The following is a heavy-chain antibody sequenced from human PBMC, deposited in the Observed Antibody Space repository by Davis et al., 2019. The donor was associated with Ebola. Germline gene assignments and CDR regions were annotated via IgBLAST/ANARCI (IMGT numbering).Heavy chain of an antibody. CDR3: AKDVGQWLPPFDY. CDR2: ISGSGGST. CDR1: GFTFTSYA. V-gene: IGHV3-23*01. J-gene: IGHJ4*02. D-gene: IGHD6-19*01. Sequence: GESLKISCAASGFTFTSYAMRWVRQAPGKGLEWVSAISGSGGSTYYADSVKGRFTISRDNSKNTLYLQMNSLRAEDTAVYYCAKDVGQWLPPFDYWGQGTLVTVSS.